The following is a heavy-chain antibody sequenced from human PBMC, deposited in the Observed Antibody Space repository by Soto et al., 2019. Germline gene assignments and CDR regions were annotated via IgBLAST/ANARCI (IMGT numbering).Heavy chain of an antibody. J-gene: IGHJ6*02. Sequence: QVPLQESGPRLVKPSETLSLTCTVSGDSMSPFYWNWIRQSPGKGLEWIGYIYYSGNTNYNPSLKSRVAISVDTSKNQFSLKLSSVTAADTAVYYCARGVYDYWSGYYAGSGLDVWGQGTTVTVSS. CDR3: ARGVYDYWSGYYAGSGLDV. V-gene: IGHV4-59*13. CDR1: GDSMSPFY. CDR2: IYYSGNT. D-gene: IGHD3-3*01.